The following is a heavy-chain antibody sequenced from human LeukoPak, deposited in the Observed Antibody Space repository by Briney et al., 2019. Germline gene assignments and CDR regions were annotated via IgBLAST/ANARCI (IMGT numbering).Heavy chain of an antibody. CDR2: INHSGST. CDR3: ARGQRYDSSGYHLKGWFDY. CDR1: GGSFSGYD. D-gene: IGHD3-22*01. V-gene: IGHV4-34*01. J-gene: IGHJ4*02. Sequence: PSETLSLTCAVSGGSFSGYDWSWIRQPPGKGLEWIGEINHSGSTNYNPSLKSRVTISVDTSKNQFSLKLSSVTAADTAVYYCARGQRYDSSGYHLKGWFDYWGQGTLVTVSS.